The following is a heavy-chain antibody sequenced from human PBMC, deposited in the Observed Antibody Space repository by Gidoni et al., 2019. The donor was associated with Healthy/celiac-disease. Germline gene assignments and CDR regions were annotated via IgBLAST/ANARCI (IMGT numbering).Heavy chain of an antibody. J-gene: IGHJ5*02. CDR2: ISSSSSYT. V-gene: IGHV3-11*05. D-gene: IGHD6-19*01. CDR3: ARMAAVAGWFDP. Sequence: QVQLVESGGGLVKPGGSLRFSCAASGFTFSDYYMSWTRQAPGMGLEWVSYISSSSSYTNYADSVKGRFTITRDNAKNSLYLQMNSLRAEDTAVYYCARMAAVAGWFDPWGQGTLVTVSS. CDR1: GFTFSDYY.